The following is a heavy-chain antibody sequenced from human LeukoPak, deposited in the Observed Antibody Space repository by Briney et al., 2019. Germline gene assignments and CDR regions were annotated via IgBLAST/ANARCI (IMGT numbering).Heavy chain of an antibody. Sequence: SETLSLTCTVSGGSISSGGYYWIWIRQHPGKGLEWLGYIYYSGSTYYNPSLKRRMTISVDTSKNQFSLRLSSVPAADTAVYYCAGPRSSGYEDWFDPWGQGTLVTVSS. D-gene: IGHD6-19*01. CDR2: IYYSGST. V-gene: IGHV4-31*03. CDR1: GGSISSGGYY. J-gene: IGHJ5*02. CDR3: AGPRSSGYEDWFDP.